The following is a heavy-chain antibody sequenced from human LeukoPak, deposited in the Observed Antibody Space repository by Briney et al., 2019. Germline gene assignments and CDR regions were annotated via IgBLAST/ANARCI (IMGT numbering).Heavy chain of an antibody. CDR3: ARDGPGRYSSSWHGGAFDI. D-gene: IGHD6-13*01. Sequence: HPGGSLRLSCAASGFTVSSSYVSWVRQAPGKGLEWVSVIYSGGITYYADSVKGRFTFSRDNSKNTLYLQMNSLRVDDTAVYYCARDGPGRYSSSWHGGAFDIRGQGTMVTVSS. CDR2: IYSGGIT. V-gene: IGHV3-53*01. J-gene: IGHJ3*02. CDR1: GFTVSSSY.